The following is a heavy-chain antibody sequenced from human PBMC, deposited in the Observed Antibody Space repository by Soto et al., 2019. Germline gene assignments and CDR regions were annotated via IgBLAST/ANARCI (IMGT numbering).Heavy chain of an antibody. CDR2: IKSKTDGGTT. V-gene: IGHV3-15*01. CDR3: TTDDPINKN. J-gene: IGHJ4*02. CDR1: GFTFSNAW. Sequence: PGGSLRLSCAASGFTFSNAWMSWVRQAPGKGLERAGRIKSKTDGGTTDYAAPVKGRFTISRDDSENTLFLQMNSLKTEDTAVYYCTTDDPINKNWGRGTLVTVSS.